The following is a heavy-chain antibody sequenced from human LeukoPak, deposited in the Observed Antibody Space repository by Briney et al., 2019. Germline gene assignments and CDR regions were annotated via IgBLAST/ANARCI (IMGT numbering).Heavy chain of an antibody. D-gene: IGHD1-1*01. CDR2: IYSDGST. CDR3: ARLSTGAPDY. CDR1: GFTVRSNY. Sequence: GGSLRLSCAASGFTVRSNYMNWVRRAPGKGLEWVSVIYSDGSTYYADSVKGRFTISRDFSKNTLYLQMNSLRAEDTAVYYCARLSTGAPDYWGQGTLVTVSS. J-gene: IGHJ4*02. V-gene: IGHV3-66*04.